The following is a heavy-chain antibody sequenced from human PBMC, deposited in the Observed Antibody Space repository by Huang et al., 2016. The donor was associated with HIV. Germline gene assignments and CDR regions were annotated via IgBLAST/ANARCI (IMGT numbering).Heavy chain of an antibody. Sequence: QLQLQESGPGLVKPSETLSLTCTVSGGSISSSSYYWGWVRQPPGKGLEWIGNIYYSVSTDYNPSLKSRVTRSVDTAENQFSLSLGSVTAADTAVYYCARHSGVLYPHLDYWGQGTLVTVSS. CDR2: IYYSVST. J-gene: IGHJ4*02. CDR3: ARHSGVLYPHLDY. V-gene: IGHV4-39*01. CDR1: GGSISSSSYY. D-gene: IGHD2-8*02.